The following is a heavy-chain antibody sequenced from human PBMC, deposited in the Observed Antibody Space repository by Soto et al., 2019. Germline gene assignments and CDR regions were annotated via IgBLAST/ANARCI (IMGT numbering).Heavy chain of an antibody. CDR2: IVVGSGNT. J-gene: IGHJ6*02. CDR3: AADRRDDFWSGYRVNYYYCMDV. CDR1: GFTFTSSA. D-gene: IGHD3-3*01. Sequence: SVKVSCKASGFTFTSSAVQWVRQARGQRLEWIGWIVVGSGNTNYAQKFQERVTITRDMSTSTAYMELSSLRSEDTAVYYCAADRRDDFWSGYRVNYYYCMDVWGQGTTVTVSS. V-gene: IGHV1-58*01.